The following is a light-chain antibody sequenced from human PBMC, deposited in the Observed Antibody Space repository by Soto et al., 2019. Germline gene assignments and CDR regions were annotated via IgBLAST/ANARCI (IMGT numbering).Light chain of an antibody. CDR1: QSVSSY. CDR3: QQRSNWPQWT. Sequence: EIVLTQSPATLSLSPGERATLSCRASQSVSSYLAWYQQKPGQAPRLLIYDASNRATGIPARFSGSGSGTDFPHTTSSLAPEDFAVYHCQQRSNWPQWTFGQGTKVTIK. J-gene: IGKJ1*01. V-gene: IGKV3-11*01. CDR2: DAS.